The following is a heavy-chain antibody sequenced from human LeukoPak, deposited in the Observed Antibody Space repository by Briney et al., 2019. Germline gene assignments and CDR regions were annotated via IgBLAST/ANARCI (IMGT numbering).Heavy chain of an antibody. CDR3: AGTPSGYNSGWGGVDS. Sequence: SETLSLTSTVSVGSLRSYYWSWIRQPPGKGLAWFGYFYYSGSTNYNPSIKSRVIISLDTSNKQLSLKLSSVTAADTAVYYCAGTPSGYNSGWGGVDSWGQGAEATVS. CDR1: VGSLRSYY. CDR2: FYYSGST. D-gene: IGHD6-19*01. J-gene: IGHJ4*02. V-gene: IGHV4-59*12.